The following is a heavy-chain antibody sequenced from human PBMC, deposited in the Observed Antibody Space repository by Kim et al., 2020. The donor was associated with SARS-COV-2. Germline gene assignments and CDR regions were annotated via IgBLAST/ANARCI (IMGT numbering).Heavy chain of an antibody. CDR1: GGSFSSYH. V-gene: IGHV4-4*07. CDR3: ARQVPGADRRFDY. J-gene: IGHJ4*02. D-gene: IGHD6-19*01. CDR2: IHASGRT. Sequence: SETLSLICTVSGGSFSSYHWSWIRQSAGKGLEWIGRIHASGRTNYNPSLKSRLTMSVDTSKHQMSLQLSSVTAADTAMYYCARQVPGADRRFDYWGRGIRVPV.